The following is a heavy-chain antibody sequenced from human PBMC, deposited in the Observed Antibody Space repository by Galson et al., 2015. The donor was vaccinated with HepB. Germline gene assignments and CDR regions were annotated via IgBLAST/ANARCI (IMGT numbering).Heavy chain of an antibody. Sequence: SLRLSCAASGFTFSSYAMSWVRQAPGKGLEWVSAISGSGGSTYYADSVKGRFTISRDNSKNTLYLQMNSLRAEDTAVYYCAKDAPRGYGSGSYGTYDYWGQGTLVTVSS. V-gene: IGHV3-23*01. CDR1: GFTFSSYA. J-gene: IGHJ4*02. CDR2: ISGSGGST. CDR3: AKDAPRGYGSGSYGTYDY. D-gene: IGHD3-10*01.